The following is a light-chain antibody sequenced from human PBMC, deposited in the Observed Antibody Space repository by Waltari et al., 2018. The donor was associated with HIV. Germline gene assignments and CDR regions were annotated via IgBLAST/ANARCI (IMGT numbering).Light chain of an antibody. CDR3: GSYTATNSRM. CDR1: TSDADSFDY. CDR2: EVS. J-gene: IGLJ3*02. V-gene: IGLV2-14*01. Sequence: QSALTQPAYVSGSPGQSITISCTGPTSDADSFDYVSWYQQHPGKVPTLIIYEVSFRASGVSNRFSASKSGNTTSLTISGLQAEDEAVYYCGSYTATNSRMFGGGTKLTVL.